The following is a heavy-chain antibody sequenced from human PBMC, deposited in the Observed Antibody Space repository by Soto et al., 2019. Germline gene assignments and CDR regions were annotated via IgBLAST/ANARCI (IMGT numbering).Heavy chain of an antibody. Sequence: PSETLSLTCTVSGGSIGSYYWSWIRQPAGKGLEWIGRIYTSGSTNYNPSLKSRVTMSVDTSKNQFSLKLSSVTAADTAVYYCARDRNAGSGYYNNWFDPWGQGTLVTVSS. CDR2: IYTSGST. D-gene: IGHD3-22*01. CDR1: GGSIGSYY. V-gene: IGHV4-4*07. J-gene: IGHJ5*02. CDR3: ARDRNAGSGYYNNWFDP.